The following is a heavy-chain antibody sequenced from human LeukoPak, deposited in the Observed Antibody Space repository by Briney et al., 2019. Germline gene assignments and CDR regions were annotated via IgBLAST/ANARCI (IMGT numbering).Heavy chain of an antibody. J-gene: IGHJ4*02. Sequence: HPGGSLRLSCAASGFTLSSYAMSWVRQAPGKGLEWVAVISYDGSNKYYADSVKGRFTISRDNAKNFLYLQMNSLRAEDTAVYYCARDNGYYGSSGYYYVGDLDYWGQGTLVTVSS. V-gene: IGHV3-30*04. CDR3: ARDNGYYGSSGYYYVGDLDY. CDR2: ISYDGSNK. D-gene: IGHD3-22*01. CDR1: GFTLSSYA.